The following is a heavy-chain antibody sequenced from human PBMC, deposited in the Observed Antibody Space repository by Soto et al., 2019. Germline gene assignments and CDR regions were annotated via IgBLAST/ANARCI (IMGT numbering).Heavy chain of an antibody. Sequence: SETLSLTCAVYGGSFSGYYWSWIRQPPGKGLEWIGEINHSGSTNYNPSLKSRVTISVDTSKNQFSLKLSSVTAADTAVYYCARCRSRALRQQLSYYYYYMDVWGKGATVTVSS. V-gene: IGHV4-34*01. CDR3: ARCRSRALRQQLSYYYYYMDV. CDR1: GGSFSGYY. D-gene: IGHD6-13*01. J-gene: IGHJ6*03. CDR2: INHSGST.